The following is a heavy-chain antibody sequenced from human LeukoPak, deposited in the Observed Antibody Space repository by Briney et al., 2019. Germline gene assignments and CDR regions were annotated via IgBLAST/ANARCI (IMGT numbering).Heavy chain of an antibody. V-gene: IGHV3-48*03. CDR1: GFTFSSYE. Sequence: GGSLRLSCAASGFTFSSYEMNWVRQAPGKGLEWVSYISSSGSTIYYADSVKGRFTISRDNAKNSLYLQMNSLRAEDTAVYYCAREALAGAFDIWGQGTMVTVSS. CDR2: ISSSGSTI. CDR3: AREALAGAFDI. D-gene: IGHD6-13*01. J-gene: IGHJ3*02.